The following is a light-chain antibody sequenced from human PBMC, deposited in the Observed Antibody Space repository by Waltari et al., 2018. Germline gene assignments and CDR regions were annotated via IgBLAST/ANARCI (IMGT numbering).Light chain of an antibody. CDR2: YDS. Sequence: SYVVPQSPSVSVAPGETDRITCGADNIGSNSLHWYQQRPGQAPVLVISYDSERPSGIPERFSGSNSGNTATLTISWVEADDEADYYCLVWHSTTDHHGVFGGGTKLTVL. J-gene: IGLJ2*01. CDR3: LVWHSTTDHHGV. CDR1: NIGSNS. V-gene: IGLV3-21*04.